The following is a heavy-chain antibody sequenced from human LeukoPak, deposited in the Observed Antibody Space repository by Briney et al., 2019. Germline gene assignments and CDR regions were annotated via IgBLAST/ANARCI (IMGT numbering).Heavy chain of an antibody. D-gene: IGHD6-19*01. CDR3: ARQGSVAGTGIDY. Sequence: SETLSLTCAVYGGSFSGYYWSWIRQPPGKGLEWIGEINHSGSTNYNPSLKSRVTISVDTSKNQFSLKLSSVTAADTAVYYCARQGSVAGTGIDYWGQGTLVTVSS. CDR2: INHSGST. J-gene: IGHJ4*02. CDR1: GGSFSGYY. V-gene: IGHV4-34*01.